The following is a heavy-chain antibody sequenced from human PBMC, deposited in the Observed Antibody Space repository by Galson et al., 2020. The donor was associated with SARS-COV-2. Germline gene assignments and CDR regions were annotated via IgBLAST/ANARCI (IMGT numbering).Heavy chain of an antibody. CDR2: ISVRSGYT. J-gene: IGHJ3*01. CDR1: GFTFSSYA. Sequence: GESLKISCAASGFTFSSYAMGWVRQAPGNGLEWVSGISVRSGYTYYADSVKGRFTISRDNSKNTLYLQMNSVRDDDTAVYYCARYRDAYDRSSDHSFGFWGQGRMVTVSS. CDR3: ARYRDAYDRSSDHSFGF. V-gene: IGHV3-23*01. D-gene: IGHD3-22*01.